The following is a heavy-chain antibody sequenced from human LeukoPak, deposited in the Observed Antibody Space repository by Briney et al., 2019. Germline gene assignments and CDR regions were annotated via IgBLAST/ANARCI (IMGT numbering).Heavy chain of an antibody. D-gene: IGHD3-9*01. Sequence: GGSLRLSCAASGFTFDDYAMHWVRQAPGKGLEWVSLISGDGGSTYYADSVKGRFTISRDNSKNSLYLQTNSLRTEDTALYYCEKEGDILTGYDLVWGQGTLVTASS. CDR1: GFTFDDYA. CDR3: EKEGDILTGYDLV. CDR2: ISGDGGST. V-gene: IGHV3-43*02. J-gene: IGHJ4*02.